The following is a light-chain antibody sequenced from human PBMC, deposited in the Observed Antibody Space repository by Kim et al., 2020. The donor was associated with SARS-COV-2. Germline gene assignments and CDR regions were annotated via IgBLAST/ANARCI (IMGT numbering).Light chain of an antibody. CDR3: QSYDSSLSGPVV. J-gene: IGLJ2*01. Sequence: FTSSSTGSSSNIGAGYDVHWYQQLPGTAPKLLIYGNSNRPSGVPDRFSGSKSGTSASLAITGLQAEDEADYYCQSYDSSLSGPVVFGGGTQLTVL. V-gene: IGLV1-40*01. CDR2: GNS. CDR1: SSNIGAGYD.